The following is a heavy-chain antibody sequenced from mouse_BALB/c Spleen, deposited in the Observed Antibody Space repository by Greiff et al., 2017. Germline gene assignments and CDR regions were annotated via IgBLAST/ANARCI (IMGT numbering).Heavy chain of an antibody. V-gene: IGHV2-9*02. Sequence: VQVVESGPGLVAPSQSLSITCTVSGFSLTSYGVHWVRQPPGKGLEWLGVIWAGGSTNYNSALMSRLSISKDNSKSQVFLKMNSLQTDDTAMYYCARVGDYAAWFAYWGQGTLVTVSA. CDR3: ARVGDYAAWFAY. D-gene: IGHD2-13*01. J-gene: IGHJ3*01. CDR2: IWAGGST. CDR1: GFSLTSYG.